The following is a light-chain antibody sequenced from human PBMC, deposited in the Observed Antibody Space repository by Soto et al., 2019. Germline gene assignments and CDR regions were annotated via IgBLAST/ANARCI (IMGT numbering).Light chain of an antibody. V-gene: IGLV3-1*01. CDR2: QDS. CDR3: QAWDSSYV. J-gene: IGLJ1*01. CDR1: KLGNKY. Sequence: SSELTQPPSVSVSPGQTATITCSGDKLGNKYTSWYQQKPGQSPVLVIYQDSRRPSGIPERFSGSNSGNTATLTISGTQAMDEADYYCQAWDSSYVFGTGTKVTVL.